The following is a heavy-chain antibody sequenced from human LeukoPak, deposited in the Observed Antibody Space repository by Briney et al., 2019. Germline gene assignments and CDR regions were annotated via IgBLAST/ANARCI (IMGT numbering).Heavy chain of an antibody. CDR1: GYTLTELS. CDR2: FDPEDGET. CDR3: ATDRSSGRGFDY. V-gene: IGHV1-24*01. D-gene: IGHD6-19*01. Sequence: ASVKVSCKVSGYTLTELSMHWVRQAPGKGLEWMGGFDPEDGETIYAQKFQGRVTMTEDTSTDTAYMELSSLRSEDTAVYYCATDRSSGRGFDYWGQGTLVTVSP. J-gene: IGHJ4*02.